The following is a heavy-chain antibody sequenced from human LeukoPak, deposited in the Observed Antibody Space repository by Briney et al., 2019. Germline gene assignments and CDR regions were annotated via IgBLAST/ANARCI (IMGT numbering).Heavy chain of an antibody. D-gene: IGHD3-10*01. CDR1: GYTFTSYY. CDR2: INAGNGNT. Sequence: GASVKVSRKASGYTFTSYYMHWVRQAPGQRLEWMGWINAGNGNTKYSQKFQGRVTITRDTSASTAYMELSSLRSEDTAVYYCARSRRELPVNWFDPWGQGTLVTVSS. CDR3: ARSRRELPVNWFDP. V-gene: IGHV1-3*01. J-gene: IGHJ5*02.